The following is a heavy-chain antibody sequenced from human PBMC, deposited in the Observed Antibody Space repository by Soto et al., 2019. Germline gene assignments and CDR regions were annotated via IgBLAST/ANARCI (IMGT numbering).Heavy chain of an antibody. CDR1: GFTFDDYA. CDR2: ISWNSGEI. J-gene: IGHJ4*02. CDR3: AKGFCTGNSCFERGDYFDY. Sequence: EVQLVESGGGLVRPGRSLRLSCAASGFTFDDYAMHWVRQAPGKGLEWVSGISWNSGEIAYADSVKGRFTISRDNAKNSLYLQLGSLRTEDTALYYCAKGFCTGNSCFERGDYFDYWGQGTLVTVSS. V-gene: IGHV3-9*01. D-gene: IGHD2-8*02.